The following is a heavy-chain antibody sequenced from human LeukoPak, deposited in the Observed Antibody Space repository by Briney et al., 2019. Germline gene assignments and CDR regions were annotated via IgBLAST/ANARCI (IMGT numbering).Heavy chain of an antibody. CDR1: GFTFNFFA. J-gene: IGHJ6*04. Sequence: GGSLRLSCAASGFTFNFFALHWVRQAPGKGLEWVSFISSGGGSTYYADSVKGRFTISRDNSNNTVFLQMNSLRAEDTAVYYCAELGITMIGGVWGKGTTVTISS. CDR2: ISSGGGST. CDR3: AELGITMIGGV. D-gene: IGHD3-10*02. V-gene: IGHV3-23*01.